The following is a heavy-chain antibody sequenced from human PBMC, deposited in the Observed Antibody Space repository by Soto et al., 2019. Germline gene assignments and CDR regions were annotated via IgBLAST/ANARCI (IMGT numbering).Heavy chain of an antibody. J-gene: IGHJ2*01. CDR2: IIPIFGTT. D-gene: IGHD1-26*01. Sequence: QVQLVQSGAEVRKSGSSVKVSCKLSGASFDSYTITWVRQAPGQGLEWMGGIIPIFGTTNYAQKFQGRLTITADGFTSAAYMGLSSLTSEDTAVYYCARGPLYDLESGMYWYFDLWGRGTLVTVSS. CDR3: ARGPLYDLESGMYWYFDL. CDR1: GASFDSYT. V-gene: IGHV1-69*01.